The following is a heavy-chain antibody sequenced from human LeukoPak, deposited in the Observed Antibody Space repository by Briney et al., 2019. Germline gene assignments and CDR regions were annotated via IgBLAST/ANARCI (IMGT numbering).Heavy chain of an antibody. J-gene: IGHJ4*02. V-gene: IGHV4-61*02. Sequence: SETLSLTCTVSGGSISSGSYYWSWIRQPAGKGLEWIGRIYTSGGTNYNPSLKSRVTISVNTSKNQFSLRLSSVTAADTAVYYCARQTGSGLFSLPGGQGTLVTVSS. CDR1: GGSISSGSYY. D-gene: IGHD3/OR15-3a*01. CDR3: ARQTGSGLFSLP. CDR2: IYTSGGT.